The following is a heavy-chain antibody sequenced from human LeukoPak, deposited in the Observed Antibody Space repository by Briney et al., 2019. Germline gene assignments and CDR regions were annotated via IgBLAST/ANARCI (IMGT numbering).Heavy chain of an antibody. J-gene: IGHJ4*02. CDR1: GGSFSGYY. D-gene: IGHD5-18*01. Sequence: PSETLSLTCAVYGGSFSGYYWSWIRQPPGKGLEWIGEINHSGSTNYNPSLKSRVTISVDTSKNQFSLKLSSVTAADTAVYYCARRQRGYSYGTRIDYWGQGTLVTVSP. CDR2: INHSGST. CDR3: ARRQRGYSYGTRIDY. V-gene: IGHV4-34*01.